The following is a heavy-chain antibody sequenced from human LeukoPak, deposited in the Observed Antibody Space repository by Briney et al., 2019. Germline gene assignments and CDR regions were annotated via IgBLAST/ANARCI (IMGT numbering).Heavy chain of an antibody. Sequence: SETPSLTCTVSGGSVSSYYWSWMRQSPAKGLEWIGYVYYSGSTNYNPALKSRVTIELDTSENQFSLKLSSVTAADTAVYYCAREANSPTARYWYFDLWGRGTQVTVSS. V-gene: IGHV4-59*02. CDR1: GGSVSSYY. CDR2: VYYSGST. J-gene: IGHJ2*01. CDR3: AREANSPTARYWYFDL. D-gene: IGHD2-21*01.